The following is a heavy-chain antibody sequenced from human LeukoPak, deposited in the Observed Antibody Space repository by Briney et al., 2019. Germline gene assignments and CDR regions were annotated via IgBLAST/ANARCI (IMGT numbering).Heavy chain of an antibody. D-gene: IGHD6-19*01. CDR3: AKARSIAVAGTIDY. CDR1: GFTFSSHE. J-gene: IGHJ4*02. V-gene: IGHV3-9*01. Sequence: GGSLRLSCAASGFTFSSHEMNWVRQAPGKGLEWVSGISWNSGSIGYADSVKGRFTISRDNAKNSLYLQMNSLRAEDTALYYCAKARSIAVAGTIDYWGQGTLVTVSS. CDR2: ISWNSGSI.